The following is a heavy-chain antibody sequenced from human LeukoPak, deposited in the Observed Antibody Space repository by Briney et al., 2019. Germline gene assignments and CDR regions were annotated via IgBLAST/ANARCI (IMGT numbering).Heavy chain of an antibody. CDR1: GITFSSYG. CDR3: AKGIAVAGTIEYFQH. J-gene: IGHJ1*01. V-gene: IGHV3-30*18. Sequence: PGGSLRLSCAASGITFSSYGMHWVRQAPGKGLEWVAVISYDGSNKYYADSVKGRFTISRDNSKNTLYLQMNSLRAEDTAVYYCAKGIAVAGTIEYFQHWGQGTLVTVSS. D-gene: IGHD6-19*01. CDR2: ISYDGSNK.